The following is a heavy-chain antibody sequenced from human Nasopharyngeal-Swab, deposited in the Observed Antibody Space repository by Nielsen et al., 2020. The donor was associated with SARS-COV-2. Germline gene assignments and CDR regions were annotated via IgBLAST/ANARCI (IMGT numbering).Heavy chain of an antibody. CDR3: AKDMGDGYNPIQGY. Sequence: GESLKISCAASGFTLDDYAMHWVRQAPGKGLEWVSLISGDGGSTYYADSVKGRFTISRDNSKNSLYLQMNSLRTEDTALYYCAKDMGDGYNPIQGYWGQGTLVTVSS. V-gene: IGHV3-43*02. CDR2: ISGDGGST. J-gene: IGHJ4*02. D-gene: IGHD5-24*01. CDR1: GFTLDDYA.